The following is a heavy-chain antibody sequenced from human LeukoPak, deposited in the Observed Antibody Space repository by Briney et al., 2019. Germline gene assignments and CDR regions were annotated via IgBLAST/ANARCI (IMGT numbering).Heavy chain of an antibody. D-gene: IGHD4-17*01. CDR1: GGTFSSYA. V-gene: IGHV1-69*13. CDR2: IIPIFGTA. CDR3: AKTTYGDYGDANYYYFYYMDV. Sequence: SVKVSCKASGGTFSSYAISWVRQAPGQGLEWMGGIIPIFGTANYAQKFQGRVTITADESTSTAYMELSSLRSEDTAVYYCAKTTYGDYGDANYYYFYYMDVWGKGTTVTVSS. J-gene: IGHJ6*03.